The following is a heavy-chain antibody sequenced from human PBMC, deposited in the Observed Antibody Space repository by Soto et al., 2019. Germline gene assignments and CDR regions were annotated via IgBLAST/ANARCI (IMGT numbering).Heavy chain of an antibody. J-gene: IGHJ6*02. CDR1: GFTFSSYG. CDR3: ARDVSGSSGYAGYYYGMDV. V-gene: IGHV3-33*01. D-gene: IGHD6-25*01. CDR2: IRYDGSNK. Sequence: QVQLVESGGGVVQPGRSLRLSCAASGFTFSSYGMHWVRQAPGKGLEWVAVIRYDGSNKYYADSVKGRFTISRDNSKNTLYLQVNGLRAEDTAVYSCARDVSGSSGYAGYYYGMDVWGQGTTVTVSS.